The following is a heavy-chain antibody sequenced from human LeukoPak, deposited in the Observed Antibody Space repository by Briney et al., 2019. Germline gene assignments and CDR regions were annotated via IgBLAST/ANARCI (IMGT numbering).Heavy chain of an antibody. Sequence: GASVKVFCKASGYTLTGYYMHWVRQAPGQGLEWMGWINPNSGDTNYAQKFQGSVTMTGDTSISTAYMELSRLRSDDTAVYYCARGGSAGRCGGDCYPTDYWGQGTLVTVSS. J-gene: IGHJ4*02. CDR2: INPNSGDT. V-gene: IGHV1-2*02. CDR3: ARGGSAGRCGGDCYPTDY. D-gene: IGHD2-21*02. CDR1: GYTLTGYY.